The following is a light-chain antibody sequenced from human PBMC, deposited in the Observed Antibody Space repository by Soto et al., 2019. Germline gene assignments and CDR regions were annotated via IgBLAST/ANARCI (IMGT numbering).Light chain of an antibody. CDR2: RHN. Sequence: QSVLTQPPSASGTPGQRVTISCSGSSSNIGSNTVNWYQQLPGTAPKLLIYRHNQRPSGVPDRFSGSKSGTSASLAISGLQSEDEADYYCAAWDDSLNGVIFGGGTKLTVL. V-gene: IGLV1-44*01. CDR3: AAWDDSLNGVI. CDR1: SSNIGSNT. J-gene: IGLJ2*01.